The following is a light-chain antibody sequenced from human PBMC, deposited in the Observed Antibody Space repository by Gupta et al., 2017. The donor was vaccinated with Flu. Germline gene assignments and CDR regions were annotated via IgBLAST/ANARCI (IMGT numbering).Light chain of an antibody. CDR2: DDS. CDR3: QVWDSSSDNQV. Sequence: GKTDTITGGGNKIGSKSVHWYQQKPGQAPVLVVYDDSDRPSGIPERFSGSNYGTTATMTISRVEAGDEADYYCQVWDSSSDNQVFGGGTKLTVL. J-gene: IGLJ3*02. V-gene: IGLV3-21*03. CDR1: KIGSKS.